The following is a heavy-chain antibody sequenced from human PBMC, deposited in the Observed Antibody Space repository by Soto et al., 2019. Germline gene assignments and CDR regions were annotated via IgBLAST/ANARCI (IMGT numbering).Heavy chain of an antibody. CDR2: IYHSGST. J-gene: IGHJ4*02. CDR3: ASSSAPITMIVVVPLDY. V-gene: IGHV4-38-2*01. Sequence: PSETLSLTCAVSGYSISSGYYWGWIRQPPGKGLEWIGSIYHSGSTYYNPSLKSRVTISVDTSKNQFSLKLSSVTAADTAVYYCASSSAPITMIVVVPLDYWGQGTLVTAPQ. D-gene: IGHD3-22*01. CDR1: GYSISSGYY.